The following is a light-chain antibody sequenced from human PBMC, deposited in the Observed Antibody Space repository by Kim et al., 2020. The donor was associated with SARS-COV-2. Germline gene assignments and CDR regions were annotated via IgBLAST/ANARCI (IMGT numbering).Light chain of an antibody. CDR3: FSYAGRTKML. J-gene: IGLJ2*01. Sequence: GQSVTISCSGTSSDVGGYNFVSWYQQPPGKAPKLLIYEVSKRPSGVPDRFSGSKSGNTASLSVSGLQAEDEADYYCFSYAGRTKMLFGGGTQLTVL. CDR2: EVS. CDR1: SSDVGGYNF. V-gene: IGLV2-8*01.